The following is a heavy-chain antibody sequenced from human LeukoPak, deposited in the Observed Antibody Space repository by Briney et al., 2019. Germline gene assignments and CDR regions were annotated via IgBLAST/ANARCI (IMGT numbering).Heavy chain of an antibody. J-gene: IGHJ5*02. CDR1: GDSVSSNGAA. V-gene: IGHV6-1*01. D-gene: IGHD2-15*01. Sequence: SQTLSLTCAISGDSVSSNGAAWNWIRQSPSRGLEWLGRTYYRSKWYNDYAVSVKSRITINPDTSKNQFSLQLNPVTPEDTAVYYCARDPAILGYCSGGSCYSGWFDPWGQGTLVTVSS. CDR3: ARDPAILGYCSGGSCYSGWFDP. CDR2: TYYRSKWYN.